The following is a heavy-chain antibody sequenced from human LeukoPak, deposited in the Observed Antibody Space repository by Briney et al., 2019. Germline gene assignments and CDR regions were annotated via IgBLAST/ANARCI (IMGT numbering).Heavy chain of an antibody. J-gene: IGHJ4*02. Sequence: QPGGSLRLSCAASGFTFSSYEMNWVRQVPGKGLEWISYISSSGSTIYYADSVKGRFTISRDNSKNTLYLQMNSLRPEDTAVYYCAKGGLGESSLNNFDYWGQGTLVTVSS. CDR1: GFTFSSYE. V-gene: IGHV3-48*03. CDR3: AKGGLGESSLNNFDY. CDR2: ISSSGSTI. D-gene: IGHD3-16*02.